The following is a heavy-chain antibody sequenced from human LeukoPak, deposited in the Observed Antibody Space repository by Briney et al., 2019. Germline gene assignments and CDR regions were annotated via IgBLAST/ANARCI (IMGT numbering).Heavy chain of an antibody. CDR1: GDSINNGIYF. D-gene: IGHD6-19*01. V-gene: IGHV4-39*01. CDR2: IYFNGRT. J-gene: IGHJ2*01. CDR3: TRQRGSGHWYFDL. Sequence: SETLSLTCTVSGDSINNGIYFWGWIRQPPGKGLEWIGTIYFNGRTYYSPSLKSRVTMSVDTSKNQFSLKMSSVTAADTAAYYCTRQRGSGHWYFDLWGRGTRVIVSS.